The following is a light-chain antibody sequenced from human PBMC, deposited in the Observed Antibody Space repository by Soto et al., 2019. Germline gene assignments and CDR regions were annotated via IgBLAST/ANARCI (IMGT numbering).Light chain of an antibody. CDR2: GAS. CDR1: QGIRND. V-gene: IGKV1-17*02. Sequence: DIQMTQSPSSLSASVGDRVTITCRASQGIRNDLGWYQQKPGKAPKLLIFGASNLHIGVPSRFSGSGSGTEFTLTINNLQREDFATYYCQESFFTLGTFGRGTKVEI. CDR3: QESFFTLGT. J-gene: IGKJ1*01.